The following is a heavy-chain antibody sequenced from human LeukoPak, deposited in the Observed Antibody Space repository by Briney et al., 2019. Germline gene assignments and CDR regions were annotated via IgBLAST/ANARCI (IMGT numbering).Heavy chain of an antibody. Sequence: PGGSLRLSCSVSGFTFSTYVMPSLRQAPGKGLEYVSAISSNGDNTYCADSVKGRFTISRDNSKNTLYLQMSSLRADDTAVYYCVRGTGYWGQGTLVTVSS. CDR3: VRGTGY. CDR1: GFTFSTYV. J-gene: IGHJ4*02. V-gene: IGHV3-64D*06. CDR2: ISSNGDNT.